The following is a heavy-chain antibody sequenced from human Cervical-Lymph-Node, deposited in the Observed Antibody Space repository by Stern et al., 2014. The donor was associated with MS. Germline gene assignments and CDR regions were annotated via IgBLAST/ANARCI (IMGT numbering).Heavy chain of an antibody. V-gene: IGHV3-73*01. J-gene: IGHJ4*02. CDR3: FRVHCGGDPCSPD. Sequence: VQLVQSGGGLVQPGGSLKLSCAASGFTFSASGIHWVRQASGERLEWVGRVRSKAKSSATTYAASVKGRFPLHRDDTKNTAYLQLNSLKTEDAGVYYCFRVHCGGDPCSPDWGQGTLVTVSS. D-gene: IGHD2-21*01. CDR2: VRSKAKSSAT. CDR1: GFTFSASG.